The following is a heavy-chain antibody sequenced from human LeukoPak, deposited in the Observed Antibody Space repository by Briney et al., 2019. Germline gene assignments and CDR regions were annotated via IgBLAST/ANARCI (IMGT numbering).Heavy chain of an antibody. CDR2: INRGVGST. CDR3: AKDMAKDLTVFDY. J-gene: IGHJ4*02. Sequence: GGSLRLSCAASGFTFGIYGLSWVRQAPGKGLECVSAINRGVGSTYYADSVKGRFTISRDNSKNTLYLQMNSLRAEDTAVYYCAKDMAKDLTVFDYWGQGTLVTVSS. D-gene: IGHD4-17*01. V-gene: IGHV3-23*01. CDR1: GFTFGIYG.